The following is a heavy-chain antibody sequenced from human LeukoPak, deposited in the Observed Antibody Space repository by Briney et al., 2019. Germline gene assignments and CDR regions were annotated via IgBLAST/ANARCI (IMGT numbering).Heavy chain of an antibody. Sequence: GGSLRLSCAASGFTFSSYAMHWVRQAPGKGLEWVAVISYDGSNKYYADSVKGRFTISRDNSKNTLYLQMNSLRAEDTAVYYCARALDYCDSSPFDYWGQGTLVTVSS. D-gene: IGHD3-22*01. CDR3: ARALDYCDSSPFDY. CDR2: ISYDGSNK. CDR1: GFTFSSYA. V-gene: IGHV3-30*04. J-gene: IGHJ4*02.